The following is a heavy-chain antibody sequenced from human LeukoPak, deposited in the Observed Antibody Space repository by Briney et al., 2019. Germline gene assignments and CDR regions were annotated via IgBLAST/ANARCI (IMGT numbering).Heavy chain of an antibody. Sequence: SEALSLTCTVSSGSISSSSYYWGWIRQPPGKGLEWIGTIYYSGSTYYNPSLKSRVTISVDTSKNQFSLKLSSVTAADTAVYYCARHYGRHYFDYWGQGTLVTVSS. V-gene: IGHV4-39*01. D-gene: IGHD3-10*01. CDR3: ARHYGRHYFDY. CDR2: IYYSGST. J-gene: IGHJ4*02. CDR1: SGSISSSSYY.